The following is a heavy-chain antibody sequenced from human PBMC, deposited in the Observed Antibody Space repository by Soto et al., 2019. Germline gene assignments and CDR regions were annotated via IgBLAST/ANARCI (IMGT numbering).Heavy chain of an antibody. Sequence: GGSLRLSCAASGFTFSSYSMNWVRQAPGKGLEWVSYISSSSSTIYYADSVKGRFAISRDNAKNSLYLQMNSLRDEDTAVYYCARDPDYYDSSGYSPEYFQHWGYGTLVTVSS. CDR3: ARDPDYYDSSGYSPEYFQH. J-gene: IGHJ1*01. D-gene: IGHD3-22*01. V-gene: IGHV3-48*02. CDR2: ISSSSSTI. CDR1: GFTFSSYS.